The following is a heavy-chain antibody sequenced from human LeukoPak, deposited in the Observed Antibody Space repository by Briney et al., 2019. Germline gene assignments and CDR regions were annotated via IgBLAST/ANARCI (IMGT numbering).Heavy chain of an antibody. D-gene: IGHD1-26*01. CDR2: INAGNGNT. J-gene: IGHJ4*02. Sequence: ASVTVSFTASGYTFTSYAMHWVRQAPGQRLEWMGWINAGNGNTKYSQKFQGRVTITRDTSASTAYMELSSLRSEDTAVYYCAREGGSSGFDYWGQGTLVTVSS. V-gene: IGHV1-3*01. CDR3: AREGGSSGFDY. CDR1: GYTFTSYA.